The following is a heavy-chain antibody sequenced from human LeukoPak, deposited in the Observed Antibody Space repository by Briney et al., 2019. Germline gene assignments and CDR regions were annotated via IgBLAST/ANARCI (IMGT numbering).Heavy chain of an antibody. J-gene: IGHJ4*02. CDR1: GFTFSSYS. Sequence: GGSLRLSCAASGFTFSSYSMHWVRQAPGKGLEWVAVISYDGSNKYYADSVKGRFTISRDNSKNTLYLQMNSLRAEDTAVYYCAKGQNKKIGPYYFDYWGQGTLVTVSS. D-gene: IGHD1/OR15-1a*01. CDR2: ISYDGSNK. CDR3: AKGQNKKIGPYYFDY. V-gene: IGHV3-30*18.